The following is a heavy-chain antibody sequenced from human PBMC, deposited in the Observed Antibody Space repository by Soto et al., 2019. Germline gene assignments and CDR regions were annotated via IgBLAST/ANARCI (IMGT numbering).Heavy chain of an antibody. D-gene: IGHD1-1*01. V-gene: IGHV3-48*03. CDR1: GFTFSSYE. Sequence: PGGSLRLSCAASGFTFSSYEMNWVRQAPGKGLEWVSFVTSGGSTVSYADSVKGRFTISRDNAKNSLYLQMNSLRAEDTAIYYCARAGHGNNLPYGFDIWGQGTMVTVSS. J-gene: IGHJ3*02. CDR3: ARAGHGNNLPYGFDI. CDR2: VTSGGSTV.